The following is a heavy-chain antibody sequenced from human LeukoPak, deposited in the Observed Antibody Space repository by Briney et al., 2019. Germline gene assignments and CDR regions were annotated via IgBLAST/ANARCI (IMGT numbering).Heavy chain of an antibody. V-gene: IGHV4-30-4*01. CDR3: ARERYCSGGICYSDNWFDP. D-gene: IGHD2-15*01. CDR2: IYYTGST. J-gene: IGHJ5*02. CDR1: GGSISSGDYY. Sequence: SQTLSLTCTVSGGSISSGDYYWSWIRQPPGKGLEWIGCIYYTGSTYYNPSLKSRVTISVDASRNQFSLKLSSMTAADTAVYYCARERYCSGGICYSDNWFDPWGQGTLVTVSS.